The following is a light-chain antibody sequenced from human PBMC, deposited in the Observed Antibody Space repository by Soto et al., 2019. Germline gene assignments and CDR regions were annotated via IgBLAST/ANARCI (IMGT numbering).Light chain of an antibody. CDR2: TAS. J-gene: IGKJ5*01. Sequence: DIPMTQSPSSLSASVGDTVTITCRASQSISSYLNWYQQKPGKAPNLLIYTASSLQSGVPSRFSGSGSGTDFTLTISSLQPEDFATYYCQQSYSTPITFGQGTRLEIK. CDR3: QQSYSTPIT. V-gene: IGKV1-39*01. CDR1: QSISSY.